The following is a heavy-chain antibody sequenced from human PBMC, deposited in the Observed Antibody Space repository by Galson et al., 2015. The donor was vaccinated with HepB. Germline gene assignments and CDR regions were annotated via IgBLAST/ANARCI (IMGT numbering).Heavy chain of an antibody. J-gene: IGHJ4*02. Sequence: SVKVSCKASGYTFTGYYMHWVRQAPGQGLEWMGWINPNSGGTNYAQKFQGRVTMTRDTSISTAYMELSRLRSDDTAVYYCASPLWFGDLSTPADYWGQGTLVTVSS. D-gene: IGHD3-10*01. CDR2: INPNSGGT. CDR3: ASPLWFGDLSTPADY. V-gene: IGHV1-2*02. CDR1: GYTFTGYY.